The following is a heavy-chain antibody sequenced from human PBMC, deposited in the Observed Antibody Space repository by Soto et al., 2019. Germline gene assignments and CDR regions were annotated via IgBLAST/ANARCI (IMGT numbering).Heavy chain of an antibody. V-gene: IGHV4-30-4*01. J-gene: IGHJ5*02. CDR1: GGSISSGDYY. CDR3: XXXXXXXSGYXNNWFDP. D-gene: IGHD3-3*01. CDR2: IYYSGST. Sequence: XSLTCTVSGGSISSGDYYWSWIRQPPGKGLEWIGYIYYSGSTHYNPSLKSRVTISVDTSKNQFSLKLSSVTAADTAVYXXXXXXXXXSGYXNNWFDPXGXGTLVTVSS.